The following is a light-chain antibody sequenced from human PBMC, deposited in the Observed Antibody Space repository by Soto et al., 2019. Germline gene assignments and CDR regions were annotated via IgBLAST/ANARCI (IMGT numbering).Light chain of an antibody. CDR1: QSVSSSY. V-gene: IGKV3-20*01. Sequence: ETVLTQSPGTLSVSLGESATLSCRASQSVSSSYLAWYQQKRGQAPRLLIYGASSRATGVPDRFTGSGSGTDFTLTITRLEPEDFAVYFCQQYRRSSITFGQGTRLEIK. J-gene: IGKJ5*01. CDR3: QQYRRSSIT. CDR2: GAS.